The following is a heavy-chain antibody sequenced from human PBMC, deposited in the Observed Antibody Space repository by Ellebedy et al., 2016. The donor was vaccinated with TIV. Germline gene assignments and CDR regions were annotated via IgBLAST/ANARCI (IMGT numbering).Heavy chain of an antibody. CDR2: INHSGST. J-gene: IGHJ5*02. V-gene: IGHV4-34*01. CDR1: GGSFSGYY. Sequence: SETLSLTXAVYGGSFSGYYWSWIRQPPGKGLEWIGEINHSGSTNYNPSLKSRVTISVDTSKNQFSLKLSSVTAADTAVYYCASRGILPYNWFDPWGQGTLVTVSS. CDR3: ASRGILPYNWFDP. D-gene: IGHD2-15*01.